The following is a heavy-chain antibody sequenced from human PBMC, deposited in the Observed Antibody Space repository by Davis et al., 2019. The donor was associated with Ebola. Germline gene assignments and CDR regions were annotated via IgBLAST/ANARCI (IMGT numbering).Heavy chain of an antibody. CDR2: ISSSSSTI. CDR1: GFTFSSYS. CDR3: AKDSYLVVSATLDY. Sequence: GESLKISCAASGFTFSSYSMNWVRQAPGKGLEWVSSISSSSSTIYYADSVKGRFTISRDNAKNSLYLQMNSLRAEDTAVYYCAKDSYLVVSATLDYWGQGTLVTVSS. J-gene: IGHJ4*02. D-gene: IGHD2-15*01. V-gene: IGHV3-48*01.